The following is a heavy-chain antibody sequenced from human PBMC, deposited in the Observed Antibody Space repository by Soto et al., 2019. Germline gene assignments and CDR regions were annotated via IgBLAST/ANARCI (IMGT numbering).Heavy chain of an antibody. CDR1: GGSISSSSYY. V-gene: IGHV4-39*01. CDR2: IYYSGST. J-gene: IGHJ4*02. Sequence: SETLSLTCTVSGGSISSSSYYWGWIRQPPGKGLEWIGSIYYSGSTYYNLSLKSRVTISVDTSKNQFSLKLSSGTAADTAVYFCARLSVYCSGDSCRIDDWGQGTLVTVSS. CDR3: ARLSVYCSGDSCRIDD. D-gene: IGHD2-15*01.